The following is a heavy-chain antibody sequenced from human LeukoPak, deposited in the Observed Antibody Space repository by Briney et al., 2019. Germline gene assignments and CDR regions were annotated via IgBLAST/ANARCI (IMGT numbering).Heavy chain of an antibody. Sequence: GGSLRLSCAASGFTFSNAWMSWVRQAPGKGLEWVGRIKSKTDGGTTDYAAPVKGRFTISRDDSKNTLYLQMNSLKTEDTAVYYCTTARTYYDFWSGYFTVDYWGQGTLVTVSS. CDR3: TTARTYYDFWSGYFTVDY. V-gene: IGHV3-15*01. CDR2: IKSKTDGGTT. D-gene: IGHD3-3*01. J-gene: IGHJ4*02. CDR1: GFTFSNAW.